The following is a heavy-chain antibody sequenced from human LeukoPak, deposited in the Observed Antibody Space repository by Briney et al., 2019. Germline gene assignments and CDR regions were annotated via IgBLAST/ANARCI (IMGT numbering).Heavy chain of an antibody. D-gene: IGHD3-22*01. CDR1: GFTFSSYE. CDR2: ISSSGSAI. J-gene: IGHJ3*02. V-gene: IGHV3-48*03. Sequence: PRGSLRLSCAASGFTFSSYEMNRVRQAPGKGLEWVSYISSSGSAIYYADSVKGRFTIYRDNAKNSLYLQMNSLRAEDTAVYYCARDPHYYDSSGYLSGHDPFDIWGQRTMVTVSS. CDR3: ARDPHYYDSSGYLSGHDPFDI.